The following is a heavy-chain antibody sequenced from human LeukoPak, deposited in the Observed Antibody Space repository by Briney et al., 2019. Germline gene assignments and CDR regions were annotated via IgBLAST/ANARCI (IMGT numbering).Heavy chain of an antibody. D-gene: IGHD1-26*01. CDR3: ARDWKVGATTANAFDI. CDR1: GFTFSNAW. CDR2: IKSKTDGGTT. Sequence: GGSLRLSCAASGFTFSNAWMSWVRQAPGKGLEWVGRIKSKTDGGTTDYAAPVKGRFTISRDDSKNTLYLQMNSLRAEDTAVYYCARDWKVGATTANAFDIWGQGTMVTVSS. V-gene: IGHV3-15*01. J-gene: IGHJ3*02.